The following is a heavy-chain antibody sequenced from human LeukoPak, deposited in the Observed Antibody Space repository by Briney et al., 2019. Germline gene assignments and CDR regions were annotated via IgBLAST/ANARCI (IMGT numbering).Heavy chain of an antibody. D-gene: IGHD1-14*01. V-gene: IGHV3-21*01. Sequence: GGSLRLSCAASGFTFSSYSMNWVRQAPGKGLEWVSSISSSSSYIYYADPVKGRFTISRDNAKNSLYLQMNSLRAEDTAVYYCARDLPGSDAFDIWGQGTMVTVSS. CDR2: ISSSSSYI. CDR1: GFTFSSYS. CDR3: ARDLPGSDAFDI. J-gene: IGHJ3*02.